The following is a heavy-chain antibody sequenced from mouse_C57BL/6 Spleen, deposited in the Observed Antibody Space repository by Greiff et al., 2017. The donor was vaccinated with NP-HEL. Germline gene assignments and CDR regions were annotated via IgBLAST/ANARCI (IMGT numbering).Heavy chain of an antibody. CDR3: AREGLTGYYAMDY. D-gene: IGHD4-1*01. CDR1: GYAFSSYW. Sequence: QVQLKESGAELVKPGASVKISCKASGYAFSSYWMNWVKQRPGKGLEWIGQIYPGDGDTNYNGKFKGKATLTADKSSSTAYMQLSSLTSEDSAVYFCAREGLTGYYAMDYWGQGTSVTVSS. V-gene: IGHV1-80*01. J-gene: IGHJ4*01. CDR2: IYPGDGDT.